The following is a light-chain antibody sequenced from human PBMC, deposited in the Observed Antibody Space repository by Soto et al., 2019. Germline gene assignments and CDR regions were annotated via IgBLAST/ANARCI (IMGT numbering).Light chain of an antibody. V-gene: IGKV3-11*01. Sequence: EIELTQSPATLSLSPGDTATLSCRASQNVDKFLAWYQQRPGQPPRLLIFDSSNRATGVPVRFSGSGSGTAFTLTIGSLEPEDSAVYYCQQRKNWPPITFGQGTRLEI. CDR1: QNVDKF. CDR2: DSS. CDR3: QQRKNWPPIT. J-gene: IGKJ5*01.